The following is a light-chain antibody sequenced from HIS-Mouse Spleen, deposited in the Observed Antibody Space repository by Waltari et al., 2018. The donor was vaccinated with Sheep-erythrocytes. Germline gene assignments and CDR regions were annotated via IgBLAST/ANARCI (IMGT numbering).Light chain of an antibody. Sequence: SYELTQQPSVSVSPGQPASITCSGAKLGDKYACWYQQKSGQSPVLVIYQDSKRPSGIPERFSGSNSGNTATLTISGTQAMDEADYYCQAWDSSTAWVFGGGTKLTVL. CDR2: QDS. CDR3: QAWDSSTAWV. CDR1: KLGDKY. V-gene: IGLV3-1*01. J-gene: IGLJ3*02.